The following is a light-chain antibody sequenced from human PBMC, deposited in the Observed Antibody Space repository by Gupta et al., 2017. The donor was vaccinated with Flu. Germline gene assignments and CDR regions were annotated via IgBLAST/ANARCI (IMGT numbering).Light chain of an antibody. V-gene: IGKV3-15*01. Sequence: EIVRTQSPATLSVSPGERATLSCRASQSVDSNLAWYQQKPGQTPRLLIYRASIRDTGIPASFSGGGAGIDFHLTISSRQSEEFAVYYCQQDRNWPPITFGQGTRLEIK. CDR1: QSVDSN. J-gene: IGKJ5*01. CDR3: QQDRNWPPIT. CDR2: RAS.